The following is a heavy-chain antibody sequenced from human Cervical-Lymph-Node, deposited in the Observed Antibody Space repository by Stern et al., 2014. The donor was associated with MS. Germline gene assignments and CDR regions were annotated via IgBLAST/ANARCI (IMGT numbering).Heavy chain of an antibody. CDR1: GGSITNRDY. CDR2: VYYSGIT. V-gene: IGHV4-39*02. CDR3: ARGVTAVTNYVPNWCFDL. J-gene: IGHJ2*01. D-gene: IGHD4-11*01. Sequence: QLQLQESGPGLVKPSETLSLTCTVSGGSITNRDYWGWIRQSPGTGLEWIGSVYYSGITYYRPSLQSRSTISIDTSRHQLFLRVDSVTATDTAVYFCARGVTAVTNYVPNWCFDLWGRGTLVTVSS.